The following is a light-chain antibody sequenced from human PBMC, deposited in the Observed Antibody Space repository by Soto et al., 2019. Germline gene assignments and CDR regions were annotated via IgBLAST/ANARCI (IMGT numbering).Light chain of an antibody. CDR3: QQYNKWPLT. Sequence: EIVMTQSPATLSVSPGERATLPCWASQSVYTTLAWYQQKPGQAPRLLIYGASTRATGIPARFSGTGSATEFTLTISSLQSEDSAVYYCQQYNKWPLTFGGGTKVEI. CDR1: QSVYTT. V-gene: IGKV3-15*01. CDR2: GAS. J-gene: IGKJ4*01.